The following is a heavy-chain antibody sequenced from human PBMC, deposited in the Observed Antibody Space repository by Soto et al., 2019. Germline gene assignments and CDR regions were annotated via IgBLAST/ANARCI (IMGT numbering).Heavy chain of an antibody. D-gene: IGHD6-13*01. J-gene: IGHJ4*02. V-gene: IGHV3-23*01. CDR2: ISGSGGST. CDR3: AKDTNPYSSSWYVVDY. CDR1: GFTFSSYA. Sequence: GGSPRLSCAASGFTFSSYAMSWVRQAPGKGLEWVSAISGSGGSTYYADSVKGRFTISRDNSKNTLYLQMNSLRAEDTAVYYCAKDTNPYSSSWYVVDYWGQGTLVTVSS.